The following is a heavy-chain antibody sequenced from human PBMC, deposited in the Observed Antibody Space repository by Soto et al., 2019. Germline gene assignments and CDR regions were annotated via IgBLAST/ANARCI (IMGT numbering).Heavy chain of an antibody. CDR1: GGSVTSDEDY. CDR2: TSNSGST. CDR3: ATESGSTYGYFDH. Sequence: SETLSLTCTVSGGSVTSDEDYWTWIRQSPGKGLEWIGYTSNSGSTGYNPSLKTRLSMSVDRSKNQFTLRLTSVTAADTAVYLCATESGSTYGYFDHWGQGTKVTVYS. V-gene: IGHV4-30-4*01. D-gene: IGHD5-18*01. J-gene: IGHJ4*02.